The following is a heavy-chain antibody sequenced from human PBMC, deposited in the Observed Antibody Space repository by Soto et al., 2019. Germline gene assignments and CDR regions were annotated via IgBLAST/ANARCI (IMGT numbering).Heavy chain of an antibody. CDR3: ARAEMATSFFFDY. CDR2: IYYSGST. J-gene: IGHJ4*02. V-gene: IGHV4-59*01. Sequence: QVQLQESGPGLVKPSETLSLTCTVSGGSISSYYWSWIRQAPGKGLEWIGYIYYSGSTNYNPSLKSRVTISVDTSKNQFSLKLSSVTAADTAVYYCARAEMATSFFFDYWGQGTLVTVSS. D-gene: IGHD5-12*01. CDR1: GGSISSYY.